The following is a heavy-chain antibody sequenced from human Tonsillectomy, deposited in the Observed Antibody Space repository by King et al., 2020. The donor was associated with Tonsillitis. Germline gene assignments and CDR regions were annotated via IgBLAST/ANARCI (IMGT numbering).Heavy chain of an antibody. CDR1: GFTFSSYG. D-gene: IGHD6-19*01. V-gene: IGHV3-30*18. Sequence: LQLVQSGGGVVQPGRSLRLSCAASGFTFSSYGMHWVRQAPGKGLEWVAVISYDGSNKYYADSGKCRFTISRDNSKNTLSLQMNSLRAEDTAVYYCSKDLWEMWLDDVGPDYWGQGTLVTVSS. J-gene: IGHJ4*02. CDR3: SKDLWEMWLDDVGPDY. CDR2: ISYDGSNK.